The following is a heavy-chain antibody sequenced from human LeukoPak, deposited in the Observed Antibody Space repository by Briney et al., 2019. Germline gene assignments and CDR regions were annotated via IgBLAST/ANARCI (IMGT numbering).Heavy chain of an antibody. D-gene: IGHD3-10*01. V-gene: IGHV1-69*13. CDR1: GGTFSSYA. CDR3: ARDSEVRRNLWHY. Sequence: ASVKVSCKASGGTFSSYAISWVGQAPGQGLEWMGGIIPIFGTAKYAQKFQGRVTITADESTSTVYMELSSLRSEDMAVYYCARDSEVRRNLWHYWGQGTLVTVSS. CDR2: IIPIFGTA. J-gene: IGHJ4*02.